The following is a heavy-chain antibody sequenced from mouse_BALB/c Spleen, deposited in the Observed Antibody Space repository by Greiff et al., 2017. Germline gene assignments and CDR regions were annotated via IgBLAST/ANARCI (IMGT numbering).Heavy chain of an antibody. CDR3: ARGGTGLDY. Sequence: EVQVVESGGGLVQPGGSRKLSCAASGFTFSSFGMHWVRQAPEKGLEWVAYISSGSSTIYYADTVKGRFTISRDNPKNTLFLQMTSLRSEDTAMYYCARGGTGLDYWGQGTTLTVSS. CDR2: ISSGSSTI. CDR1: GFTFSSFG. J-gene: IGHJ2*01. V-gene: IGHV5-17*02. D-gene: IGHD3-3*01.